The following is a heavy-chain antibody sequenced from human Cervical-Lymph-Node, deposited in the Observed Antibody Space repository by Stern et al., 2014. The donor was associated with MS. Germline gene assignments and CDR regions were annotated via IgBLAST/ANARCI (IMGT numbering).Heavy chain of an antibody. D-gene: IGHD1-14*01. CDR3: ARQTTAWASV. J-gene: IGHJ4*02. CDR2: IYPGDSET. V-gene: IGHV5-51*01. CDR1: GYKFSIYW. Sequence: EVQLVESGAELIRPGESLKISCKGSGYKFSIYWIAWVRQMPGKGLEWMGIIYPGDSETRYSPSFQGQVTMSADKSTSTAYLQWSSLNASDTAMYFCARQTTAWASVWGQGTLVTVSS.